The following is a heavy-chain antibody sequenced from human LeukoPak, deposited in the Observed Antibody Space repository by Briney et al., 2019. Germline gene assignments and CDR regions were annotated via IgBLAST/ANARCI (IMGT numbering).Heavy chain of an antibody. CDR2: IYYSGST. V-gene: IGHV4-39*07. CDR1: GGSISSSSYY. CDR3: ARGQIRGGSERDY. D-gene: IGHD3-16*01. Sequence: PSETLSLTCTVSGGSISSSSYYWGWIRQPPGKGLEWIGSIYYSGSTYYNPSLKSRVTISVDTSKNQFSLKLSSVTAADTAVYYCARGQIRGGSERDYWGQGTLVTVSS. J-gene: IGHJ4*02.